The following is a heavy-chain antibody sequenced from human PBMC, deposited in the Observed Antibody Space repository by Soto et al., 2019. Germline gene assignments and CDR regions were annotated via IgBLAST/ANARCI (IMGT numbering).Heavy chain of an antibody. D-gene: IGHD2-2*01. CDR3: AREQSDIVVVPAAISWFDP. J-gene: IGHJ5*02. CDR1: GYTFTSYA. V-gene: IGHV1-3*01. CDR2: INAGNGNT. Sequence: ASVKVSCKASGYTFTSYAMHWVRQAPGQRLEWMGWINAGNGNTKYSQKYQGRVTITRDTSASTAYMELSSLRSEDTAVYYCAREQSDIVVVPAAISWFDPWGQGTLVTVSS.